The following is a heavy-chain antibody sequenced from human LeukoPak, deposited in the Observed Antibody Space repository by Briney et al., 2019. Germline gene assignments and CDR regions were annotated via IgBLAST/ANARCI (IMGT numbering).Heavy chain of an antibody. J-gene: IGHJ6*03. CDR1: RGLITNNNYF. Sequence: PSEPLSLTCSVSRGLITNNNYFWGWIRQAPGKGLEWIGNIFYSGTTYYNPSLPSLKGRITILVDTSKNQFSLKLSSVTAADTAVYYCARGVNWNYTWRPYYYMDVWGKGTTVTVSS. D-gene: IGHD1-7*01. CDR2: IFYSGTT. V-gene: IGHV4-39*07. CDR3: ARGVNWNYTWRPYYYMDV.